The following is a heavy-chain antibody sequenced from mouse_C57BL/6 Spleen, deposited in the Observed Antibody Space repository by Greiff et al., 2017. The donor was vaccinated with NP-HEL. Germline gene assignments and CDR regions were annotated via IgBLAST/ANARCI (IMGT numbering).Heavy chain of an antibody. CDR2: ISDGGSYT. Sequence: EVQGVESGGGLVKPGGSLKLSCAASGFTFSSYAMSWVRQTPEKRLEWVATISDGGSYTYYPDSVKGRFTISRDNAKNTLYLQMSSLKSEDTAMYYCARMGNRGFAYWGQGTLVTVSA. CDR1: GFTFSSYA. CDR3: ARMGNRGFAY. J-gene: IGHJ3*01. V-gene: IGHV5-6*01.